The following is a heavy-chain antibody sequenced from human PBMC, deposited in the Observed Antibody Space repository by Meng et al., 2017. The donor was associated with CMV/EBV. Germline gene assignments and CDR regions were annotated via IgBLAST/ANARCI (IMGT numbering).Heavy chain of an antibody. CDR1: GGSFSGYD. CDR3: ASSLTYPDY. D-gene: IGHD2-15*01. Sequence: QVQLHQWGAGLLNPSETLSLTCAVYGGSFSGYDWSWIRQPPGKGLQWIGEINHSGSTNYNPSLKSRVTISVDTSKNQFSLKLSSVTAADTAVYYCASSLTYPDYWGQGTLVTVSS. V-gene: IGHV4-34*01. CDR2: INHSGST. J-gene: IGHJ4*02.